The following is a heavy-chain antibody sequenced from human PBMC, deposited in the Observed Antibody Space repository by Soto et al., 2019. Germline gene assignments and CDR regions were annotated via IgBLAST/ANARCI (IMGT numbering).Heavy chain of an antibody. CDR1: GFSFSSYD. D-gene: IGHD1-1*01. Sequence: QLVESGGGLVLPGGSLRLSCAAAGFSFSSYDMHWVRQAPGKGLEWVSYISTRGSTIYYAVSVKGRFTISRDNAKNSLDLQMNSLRAEDTALHYCARENCDYWGQGTLVTVSS. CDR2: ISTRGSTI. CDR3: ARENCDY. V-gene: IGHV3-48*03. J-gene: IGHJ4*02.